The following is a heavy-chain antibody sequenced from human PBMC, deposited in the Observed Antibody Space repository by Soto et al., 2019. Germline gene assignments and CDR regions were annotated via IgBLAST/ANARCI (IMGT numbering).Heavy chain of an antibody. Sequence: EVQLVESGGGLVQPGGSLRLSCATSGFRFDDAHMTWVRLAPGEGLEWVANINFDATEKQYVDSVRGRFSISRYNTQRSVFLPMNSLRAEDTAVYYCAWGKGWLRFTSPSHWGQGTLVTVSS. CDR2: INFDATEK. CDR3: AWGKGWLRFTSPSH. CDR1: GFRFDDAH. V-gene: IGHV3-7*03. D-gene: IGHD5-12*01. J-gene: IGHJ4*02.